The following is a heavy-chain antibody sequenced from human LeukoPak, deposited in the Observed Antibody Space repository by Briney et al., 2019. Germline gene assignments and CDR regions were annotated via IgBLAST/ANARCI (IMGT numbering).Heavy chain of an antibody. D-gene: IGHD2-2*01. CDR2: IYYSGST. CDR3: ARGGVVVPAAVN. CDR1: GDSISRYY. V-gene: IGHV4-31*03. Sequence: PSETLSLTCTVSGDSISRYYWSWIRQHPGKGLEWIGYIYYSGSTYYNPSLKSRVTISVDTSKNQFSLKLSSVTAADTAVYYCARGGVVVPAAVNWGQGTLVTVSS. J-gene: IGHJ4*02.